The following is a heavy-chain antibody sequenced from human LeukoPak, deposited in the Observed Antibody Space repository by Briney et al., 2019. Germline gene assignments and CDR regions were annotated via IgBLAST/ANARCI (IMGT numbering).Heavy chain of an antibody. J-gene: IGHJ2*01. CDR1: GFTFSSYS. D-gene: IGHD2-2*01. Sequence: GGSLRLSCVASGFTFSSYSLAWVRQTPGKGLAWVSIIAGNNSPTFYADSVEGRFTISRDNSKNMGYLQMNSLRVEDSGVYICARGATRATRHFDVWGRGTLVTVSS. V-gene: IGHV3-23*01. CDR2: IAGNNSPT. CDR3: ARGATRATRHFDV.